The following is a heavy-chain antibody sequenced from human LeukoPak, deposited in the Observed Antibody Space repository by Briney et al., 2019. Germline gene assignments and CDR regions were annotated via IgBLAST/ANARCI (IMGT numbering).Heavy chain of an antibody. Sequence: ASVKVSCKVSGYTLTELSMHWVRQAPGKGLEWMGGFDPEDGETIYAQKFQGRVTMTEDTSTDTAYMGLSSLRSEDTAVYYCATTLLRSTSSYYYYYYMDVWGKGTTVTVSS. J-gene: IGHJ6*03. CDR3: ATTLLRSTSSYYYYYYMDV. V-gene: IGHV1-24*01. D-gene: IGHD2-2*01. CDR1: GYTLTELS. CDR2: FDPEDGET.